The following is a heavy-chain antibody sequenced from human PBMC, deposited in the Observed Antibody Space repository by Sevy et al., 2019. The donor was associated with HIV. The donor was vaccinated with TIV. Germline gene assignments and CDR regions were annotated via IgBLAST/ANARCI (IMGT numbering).Heavy chain of an antibody. CDR2: IYASGST. D-gene: IGHD1-7*01. CDR3: AREGGVTGTTGGFDP. Sequence: SETLSLTCTVSGGSISSYYWTWIRQPARKGLEWIGRIYASGSTNYNPSLKSRVTMSVDTSKNQFSLKLSSVTAADTAVYYCAREGGVTGTTGGFDPWGQGTLVTVSS. J-gene: IGHJ5*02. V-gene: IGHV4-4*07. CDR1: GGSISSYY.